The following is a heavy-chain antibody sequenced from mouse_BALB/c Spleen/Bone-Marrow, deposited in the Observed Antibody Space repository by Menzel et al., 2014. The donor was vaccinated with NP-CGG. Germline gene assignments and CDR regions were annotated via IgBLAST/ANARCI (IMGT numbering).Heavy chain of an antibody. Sequence: QVQLQQSGAELVKPGASAKLSCKASGYTFTSYYMYWVKQRPGQGLEWIGEINPSNGGTNFNEKFKSRATLTVDKSSSTAYMQLSSLTSEDSAVYYCTRFPHWGQGTSITVSS. CDR1: GYTFTSYY. V-gene: IGHV1S81*02. CDR3: TRFPH. CDR2: INPSNGGT. J-gene: IGHJ4*01.